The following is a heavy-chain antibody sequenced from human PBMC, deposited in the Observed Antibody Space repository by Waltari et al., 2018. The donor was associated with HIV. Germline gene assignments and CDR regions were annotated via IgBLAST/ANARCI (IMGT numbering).Heavy chain of an antibody. CDR1: GFTFHSYG. D-gene: IGHD6-25*01. CDR2: ISFDSKTT. J-gene: IGHJ5*02. Sequence: QVQLVQSGGGVVQPGRSLRLSCVASGFTFHSYGMHWVRQAPGKGLEWLAVISFDSKTTHYTDSVRGRFIISRENSKNTLYLRMNNLGPEDTAVYFCAKGAAAAAVEDLWGQGTLVTVSS. V-gene: IGHV3-30*18. CDR3: AKGAAAAAVEDL.